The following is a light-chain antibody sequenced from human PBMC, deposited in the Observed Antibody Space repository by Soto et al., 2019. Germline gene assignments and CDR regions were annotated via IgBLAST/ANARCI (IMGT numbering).Light chain of an antibody. CDR2: DAS. CDR3: QHRSNWPA. CDR1: QSVSRN. Sequence: EIMLTQSPGTLSLSPGERATLSCRASQSVSRNLAWYQQKPGQAPRLLIYDASQRATGIAARFSGSGSGTDFTLTISSLEPEDFALYYCQHRSNWPAFGGGTKVDIK. V-gene: IGKV3-11*01. J-gene: IGKJ4*01.